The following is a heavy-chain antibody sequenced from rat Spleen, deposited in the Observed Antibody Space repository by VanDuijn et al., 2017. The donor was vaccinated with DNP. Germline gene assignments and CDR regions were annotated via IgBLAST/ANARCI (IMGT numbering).Heavy chain of an antibody. CDR2: ITNRGDST. V-gene: IGHV5-31*01. Sequence: EVQLVESGGDLVQPGRSLKLSCVASGFTFNNDWMTWIRQVPGKGLEWIASITNRGDSTYYLDSVKGRFTISRDTAKNTLYLQMNTLRSEDTATYYCIRRTVVTGAMDAWGQGTAVAVSS. CDR1: GFTFNNDW. J-gene: IGHJ4*01. D-gene: IGHD1-1*01. CDR3: IRRTVVTGAMDA.